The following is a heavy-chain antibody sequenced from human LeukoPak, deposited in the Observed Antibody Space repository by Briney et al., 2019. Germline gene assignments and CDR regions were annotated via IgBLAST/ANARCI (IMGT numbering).Heavy chain of an antibody. CDR2: ISSRGSTI. Sequence: GGSLRLSCAASGFTFSDYYMSWIRQAPGKGLEWVSYISSRGSTIYYADSVKGRFTISRDNAKNSLYLQMNSLRAEDTAVYYCARDPGYSSSFYNWFDPWGQGTLVTVSS. CDR3: ARDPGYSSSFYNWFDP. D-gene: IGHD6-13*01. J-gene: IGHJ5*02. CDR1: GFTFSDYY. V-gene: IGHV3-11*01.